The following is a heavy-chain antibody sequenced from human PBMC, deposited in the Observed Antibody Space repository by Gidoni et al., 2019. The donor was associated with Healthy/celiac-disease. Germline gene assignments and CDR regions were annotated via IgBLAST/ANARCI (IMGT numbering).Heavy chain of an antibody. D-gene: IGHD2-15*01. CDR2: IYSGGST. V-gene: IGHV3-53*01. CDR3: ARGAVYCSGGSCYDYVDY. Sequence: EVQLVESGGGLIQPGGSLRLSCAASGFTVSSNYMSWVRQAPGKGLEWVSVIYSGGSTYYADAVKGRFTISRDNSKNTLYLQMNSLRAEDTAVYYCARGAVYCSGGSCYDYVDYWGQGTLVTVSS. CDR1: GFTVSSNY. J-gene: IGHJ4*02.